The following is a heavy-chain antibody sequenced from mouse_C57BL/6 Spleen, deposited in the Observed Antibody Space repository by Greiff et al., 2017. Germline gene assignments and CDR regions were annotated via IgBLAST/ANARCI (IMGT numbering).Heavy chain of an antibody. CDR2: ISSGSSTI. CDR3: AGGGLGRLDY. Sequence: DVHLVESGGGLVKPGGSLKLSCAASGFTFSDYGMHWVRQAPEKGLEWVAYISSGSSTIYYADTVKGRFTISRDNAKNTLFLQMTSLRSEDTAMYYCAGGGLGRLDYWGQGTTLTVSS. J-gene: IGHJ2*01. CDR1: GFTFSDYG. D-gene: IGHD4-1*01. V-gene: IGHV5-17*01.